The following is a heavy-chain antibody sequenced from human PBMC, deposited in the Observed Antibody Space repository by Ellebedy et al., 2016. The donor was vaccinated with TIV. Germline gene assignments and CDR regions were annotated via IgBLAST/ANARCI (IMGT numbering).Heavy chain of an antibody. D-gene: IGHD5-18*01. CDR2: IKQDGSEK. V-gene: IGHV3-7*01. CDR1: GFSFRSYW. J-gene: IGHJ4*02. Sequence: GGSLRLSXPVSGFSFRSYWMSWVRQAPGKGLEWVANIKQDGSEKHYVDSVKGRFTISRDNAKNSLYLQMNSLRAEDTALYYCASHVDTSMSYWGQGTLVTVSS. CDR3: ASHVDTSMSY.